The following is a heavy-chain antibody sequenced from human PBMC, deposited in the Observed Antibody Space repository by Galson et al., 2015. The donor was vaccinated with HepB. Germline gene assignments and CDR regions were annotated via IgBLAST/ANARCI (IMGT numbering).Heavy chain of an antibody. V-gene: IGHV1-46*03. J-gene: IGHJ4*02. Sequence: SVKVSCKASGYTFTSYYMHWVRQAPGQGLEWMGIINPSGGSTSYAQKFQGRVTMTRDTSTSTVYMELSSLRSEDTAVYYCARGPSIAVAAHDDLDYWGQGTLVTVSS. CDR3: ARGPSIAVAAHDDLDY. CDR2: INPSGGST. D-gene: IGHD6-19*01. CDR1: GYTFTSYY.